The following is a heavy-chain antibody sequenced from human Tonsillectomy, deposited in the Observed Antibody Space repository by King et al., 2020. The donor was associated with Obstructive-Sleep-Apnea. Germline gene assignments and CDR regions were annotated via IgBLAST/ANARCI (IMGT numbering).Heavy chain of an antibody. CDR1: GYSISSGYY. D-gene: IGHD6-13*01. V-gene: IGHV4-38-2*02. Sequence: QLQESGPGLVKPSETLSLTCTVSGYSISSGYYWGWIRQPPGKGLEWIGSVYHSGSAYYNPSLTSRVTISVDTSKNQFSLKLTSVTAAYTAVYYCARPLSGADRGSWFNFDYWGQGALVTVSS. J-gene: IGHJ4*02. CDR3: ARPLSGADRGSWFNFDY. CDR2: VYHSGSA.